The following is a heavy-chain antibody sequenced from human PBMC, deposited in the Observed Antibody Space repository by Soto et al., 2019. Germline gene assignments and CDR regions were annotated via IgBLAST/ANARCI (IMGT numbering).Heavy chain of an antibody. V-gene: IGHV4-59*01. CDR2: IYYSGST. CDR3: ARSGADTAMADEGMDV. J-gene: IGHJ6*02. CDR1: GGSISSYY. D-gene: IGHD5-18*01. Sequence: KTSETLSLTCTVSGGSISSYYWSWIRQPPGKGLEWIGYIYYSGSTNYNPSLKSRVTISVDTSKNQFSLKLSSVTAADTAVYYRARSGADTAMADEGMDVWGQGTTVTVSS.